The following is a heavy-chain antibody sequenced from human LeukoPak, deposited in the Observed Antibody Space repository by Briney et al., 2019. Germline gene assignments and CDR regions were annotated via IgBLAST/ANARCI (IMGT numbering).Heavy chain of an antibody. V-gene: IGHV3-48*01. CDR1: GFTFSSYS. Sequence: PGGSLRLSCAASGFTFSSYSMNWVRQAPGKGLEWVSSISSSSRTIYYADSVKGRFTISRDNAKNSLYLQMNSLRAEDTAVYYCARGVRDAFDIWGQGTMVTVSS. CDR2: ISSSSRTI. D-gene: IGHD3-16*01. J-gene: IGHJ3*02. CDR3: ARGVRDAFDI.